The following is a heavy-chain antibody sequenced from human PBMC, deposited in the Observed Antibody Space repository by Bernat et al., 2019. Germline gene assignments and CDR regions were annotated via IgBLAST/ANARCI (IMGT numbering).Heavy chain of an antibody. Sequence: QVQLVQSGAEVKKPGASVKVSCKASGYTFTSYGISWVRQAPGQGLEWMGWISAYNGNTNYAQKLQGRVTKTTDTSTSTAYMELRSLRSDDTAVYYCARVDYDILTGYYRESPYWGQGTLVTVSS. J-gene: IGHJ4*02. V-gene: IGHV1-18*01. CDR1: GYTFTSYG. CDR2: ISAYNGNT. CDR3: ARVDYDILTGYYRESPY. D-gene: IGHD3-9*01.